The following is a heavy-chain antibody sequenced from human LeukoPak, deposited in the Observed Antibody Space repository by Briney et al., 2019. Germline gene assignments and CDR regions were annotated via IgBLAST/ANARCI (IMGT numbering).Heavy chain of an antibody. CDR3: ARERKIEGVATSHFDY. CDR2: ISGSGSTI. Sequence: PGGSLRLSCAASGFTFSNYAMHWVRQAPGKGLEWVSFISGSGSTIYYADSVKGRFTISRDNARNSLHLQMNTLRAEDTAVYYCARERKIEGVATSHFDYWGQGTLVTVSS. J-gene: IGHJ4*02. D-gene: IGHD5-12*01. V-gene: IGHV3-48*03. CDR1: GFTFSNYA.